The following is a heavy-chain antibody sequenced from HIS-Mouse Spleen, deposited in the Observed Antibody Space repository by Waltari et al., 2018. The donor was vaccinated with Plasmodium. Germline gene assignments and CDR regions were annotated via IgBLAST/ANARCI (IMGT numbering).Heavy chain of an antibody. D-gene: IGHD1-1*01. Sequence: EVQLVESGGGLVQPGGSLRLSCAAPGFTFRSYDMHWVRQATGKGLEWVSAIGTAGDTYYPGSVKGRFTISRENAKNSLYLQMNSLRAGDTAVYYCARGRWNHAFDIWGQGTMVTVSS. J-gene: IGHJ3*02. CDR3: ARGRWNHAFDI. CDR1: GFTFRSYD. V-gene: IGHV3-13*01. CDR2: IGTAGDT.